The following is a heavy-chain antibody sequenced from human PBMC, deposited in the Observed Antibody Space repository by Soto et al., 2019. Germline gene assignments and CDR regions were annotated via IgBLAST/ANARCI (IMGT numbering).Heavy chain of an antibody. CDR2: IIPIFHTA. CDR1: GDSFNRYA. Sequence: QVQLVQSGAEVKKPGSSVKVSCKASGDSFNRYAISWVRQAPGQGLEWMGGIIPIFHTANHAQKFQARVTMTADESASTAYMELSGLRSEDTAVYYCARVGYCNTTNCLFYYYHYGMDVWGQGTTVTVS. CDR3: ARVGYCNTTNCLFYYYHYGMDV. V-gene: IGHV1-69*01. J-gene: IGHJ6*02. D-gene: IGHD2-2*01.